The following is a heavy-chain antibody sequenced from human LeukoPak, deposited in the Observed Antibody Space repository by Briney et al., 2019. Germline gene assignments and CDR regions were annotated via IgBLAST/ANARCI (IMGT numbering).Heavy chain of an antibody. D-gene: IGHD6-13*01. CDR3: ARGRPHGTDY. CDR2: IASDGSST. CDR1: GFTLSSYW. Sequence: PGGSLRLSCAASGFTLSSYWMNWVRQAPGKGLVWVSRIASDGSSTTYADSVKGRFSISRDNAKTTLYLQMNSLRVEDTAVYDCARGRPHGTDYWGQGTLVTVSS. J-gene: IGHJ4*02. V-gene: IGHV3-74*01.